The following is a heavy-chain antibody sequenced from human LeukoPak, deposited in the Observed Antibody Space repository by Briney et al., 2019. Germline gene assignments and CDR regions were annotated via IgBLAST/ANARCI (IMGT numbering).Heavy chain of an antibody. Sequence: ASVKVSCKASGYTFTGNYMHWLRQAPGQGLQWMGWINPNSGGTNYAQKFQGRVTMTRDTSISTAYMELNRLRSDDTAVYYCARGSIPFPFDIWGQGTMVTVSS. CDR2: INPNSGGT. CDR1: GYTFTGNY. V-gene: IGHV1-2*02. CDR3: ARGSIPFPFDI. D-gene: IGHD2/OR15-2a*01. J-gene: IGHJ3*02.